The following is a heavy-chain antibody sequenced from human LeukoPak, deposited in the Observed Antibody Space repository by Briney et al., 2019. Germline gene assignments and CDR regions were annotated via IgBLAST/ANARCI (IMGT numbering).Heavy chain of an antibody. CDR2: ISGSGGST. V-gene: IGHV3-23*01. D-gene: IGHD3-10*01. Sequence: PGGSLRLSCAASGFTFSSYRMSWVRQAPGKGLEWVSAISGSGGSTFYADSVKGRFTISRDNSKNTLYLQMNSLRAEDTAVYYCAKGYYGSGSYYMSYWGQGTLVTVSS. CDR3: AKGYYGSGSYYMSY. J-gene: IGHJ4*02. CDR1: GFTFSSYR.